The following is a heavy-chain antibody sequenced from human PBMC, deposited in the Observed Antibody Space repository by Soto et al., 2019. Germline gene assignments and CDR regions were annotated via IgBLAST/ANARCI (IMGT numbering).Heavy chain of an antibody. V-gene: IGHV4-31*03. D-gene: IGHD3-22*01. J-gene: IGHJ6*02. CDR1: GVSISSGGYY. CDR3: ARGDSSGYYVYYGVDV. Sequence: QVQLQESGPGLVKPSQTLSLTCTVSGVSISSGGYYWRWIRQHPGKGLEWIGYIHHSGSTYYNTWLKSRVTISVDMSKNQFSLKLSSVTAADTAVYYCARGDSSGYYVYYGVDVWGQGTTVTVSS. CDR2: IHHSGST.